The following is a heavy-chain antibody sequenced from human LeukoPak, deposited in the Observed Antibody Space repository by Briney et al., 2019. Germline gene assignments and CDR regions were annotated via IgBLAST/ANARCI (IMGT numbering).Heavy chain of an antibody. CDR1: GGSISSGSYY. CDR2: IYTSGST. Sequence: SETLSLTCTVSGGSISSGSYYWSWIRQPAGKGLEWIGRIYTSGSTNYNPSLKSRVTISVDTSKNQFSLKLSSVTAADTAVYYCARDRSPSDGSWRFDYWGQGTLVTVSS. CDR3: ARDRSPSDGSWRFDY. J-gene: IGHJ4*02. D-gene: IGHD6-13*01. V-gene: IGHV4-61*02.